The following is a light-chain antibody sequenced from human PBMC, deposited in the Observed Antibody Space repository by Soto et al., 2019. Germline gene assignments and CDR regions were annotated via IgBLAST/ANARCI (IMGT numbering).Light chain of an antibody. V-gene: IGKV1-5*03. CDR1: QSISSW. CDR2: KAS. CDR3: QQYNSYPWT. Sequence: DIQMTQSPSTLSASVGARVTIPCRASQSISSWLAWYQQKPGKAPKVLIYKASSLESGVPSRFSGSGSGTEFTLTISSLQPDDFATYYCQQYNSYPWTFGQGTKVEIK. J-gene: IGKJ1*01.